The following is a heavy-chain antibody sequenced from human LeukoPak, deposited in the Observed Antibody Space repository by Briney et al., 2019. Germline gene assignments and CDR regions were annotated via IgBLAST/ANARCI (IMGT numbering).Heavy chain of an antibody. D-gene: IGHD3-22*01. CDR3: AGIVVVTPENWFDP. CDR1: GGTFSSYA. J-gene: IGHJ5*02. CDR2: IIPIFGTA. V-gene: IGHV1-69*13. Sequence: ASVKVSCKASGGTFSSYAISWVRQAPGQGLEWMGGIIPIFGTANYAQKFQGRVTITADESTSTANMELSSLRSEDTAVYYCAGIVVVTPENWFDPWGQGTLVTVSS.